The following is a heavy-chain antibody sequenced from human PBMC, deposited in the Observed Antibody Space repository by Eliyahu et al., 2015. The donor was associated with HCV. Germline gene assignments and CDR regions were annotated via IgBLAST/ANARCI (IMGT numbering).Heavy chain of an antibody. D-gene: IGHD2-2*01. CDR2: INHSGST. CDR1: GGSFSGYY. Sequence: QVQLQQWGAGLLKPSETLSLTCAVYGGSFSGYYWSWIRQPPGKGLEWIGEINHSGSTNYNPSLKSRVTISVDTSKNQFSLKLSSVTAADTAVYYCARTDLCSSTSCHGKMNDYWGQGTLVTVSS. CDR3: ARTDLCSSTSCHGKMNDY. V-gene: IGHV4-34*01. J-gene: IGHJ4*02.